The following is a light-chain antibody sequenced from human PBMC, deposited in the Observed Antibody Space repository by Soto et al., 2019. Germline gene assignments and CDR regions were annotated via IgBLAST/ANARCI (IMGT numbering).Light chain of an antibody. J-gene: IGKJ1*01. CDR3: QHWS. CDR1: QTINRW. Sequence: DIQMTQSPSTLSASVGDRATITCRASQTINRWLAWYQQKPGEVPKLLIYKASVLESGVPSRFSGSGSGTEFTLTISRLQPEDVATYYCQHWSFGQGTKVEI. V-gene: IGKV1-5*03. CDR2: KAS.